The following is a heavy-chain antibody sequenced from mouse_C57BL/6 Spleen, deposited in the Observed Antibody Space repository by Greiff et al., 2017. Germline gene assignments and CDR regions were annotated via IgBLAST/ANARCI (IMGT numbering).Heavy chain of an antibody. CDR1: GFTFSDYG. J-gene: IGHJ2*01. D-gene: IGHD2-1*01. CDR3: ARDYGNRFDD. Sequence: EVKLMESGGGLVKPGGSLKLSCAASGFTFSDYGMHWVRQAPEKGLEWVAYISSGSSTIYYADTVKGRFTISRDKAKNTLFLQMTGLGSEDTAMYYCARDYGNRFDDWGQGTTLTVSS. CDR2: ISSGSSTI. V-gene: IGHV5-17*01.